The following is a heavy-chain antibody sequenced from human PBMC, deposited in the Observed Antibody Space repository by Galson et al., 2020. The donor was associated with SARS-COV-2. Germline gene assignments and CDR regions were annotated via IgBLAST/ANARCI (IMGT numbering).Heavy chain of an antibody. Sequence: SETLSLTCAVYGGSFSGYYWSWIRQPPGKGLEWIGEINHSGSTNYNPSLKSRVTISVDTSKNQFSLKLSSVTAADTAVYYCARVLRGYSGSYYYYYYMDVWGKGTTVTVSS. J-gene: IGHJ6*03. V-gene: IGHV4-34*01. CDR1: GGSFSGYY. CDR2: INHSGST. D-gene: IGHD1-26*01. CDR3: ARVLRGYSGSYYYYYYMDV.